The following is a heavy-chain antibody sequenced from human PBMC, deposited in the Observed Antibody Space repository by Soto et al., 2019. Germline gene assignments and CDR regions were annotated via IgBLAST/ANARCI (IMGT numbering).Heavy chain of an antibody. CDR1: GYTFTTFG. D-gene: IGHD4-17*01. Sequence: QVQMVQSGVEVRKTGASVRVSCKTSGYTFTTFGIHWVRQAPGQGLEWMGCLTAYDSKRKFAQKFQDRLTMTMDITTSTGYMELSGLRSDDTAVYFCARGLTYGDFDYWGRGTQVAVSS. J-gene: IGHJ4*02. CDR2: LTAYDSKR. CDR3: ARGLTYGDFDY. V-gene: IGHV1-18*01.